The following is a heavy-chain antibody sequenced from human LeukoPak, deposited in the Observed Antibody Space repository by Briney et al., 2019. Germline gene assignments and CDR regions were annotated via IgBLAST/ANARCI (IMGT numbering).Heavy chain of an antibody. CDR3: ARGRGDSRGTSFDP. Sequence: EPSETLSLTCTVSGGSISSYYWSWIRQPPGKGLEWIGYIYYTGSTTYNPSLKSRVSISVDTSKNKFSLDLNSVSAADTAVYYCARGRGDSRGTSFDPWGQGTLVTVSS. D-gene: IGHD3-10*01. J-gene: IGHJ5*02. CDR2: IYYTGST. CDR1: GGSISSYY. V-gene: IGHV4-59*01.